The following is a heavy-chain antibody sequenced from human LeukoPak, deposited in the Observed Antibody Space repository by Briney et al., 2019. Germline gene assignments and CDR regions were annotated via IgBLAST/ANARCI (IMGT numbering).Heavy chain of an antibody. CDR2: ITGNAGST. V-gene: IGHV3-23*01. J-gene: IGHJ4*02. CDR1: GFTFSSYA. CDR3: AKHTTIFGVVIEY. D-gene: IGHD3-3*01. Sequence: PGGSLRLSCAASGFTFSSYAMSWVRQAPGKGLEWVSLITGNAGSTNYADSVKGRFTISRDNSKNTLYLQMNSLRAEDTAVYYCAKHTTIFGVVIEYWGQGTLVTVSS.